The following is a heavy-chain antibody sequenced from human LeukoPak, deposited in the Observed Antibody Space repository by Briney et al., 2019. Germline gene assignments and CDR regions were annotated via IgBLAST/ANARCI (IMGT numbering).Heavy chain of an antibody. Sequence: SSETLSLTCTVSGGSISSYSWNWIRQPPAKGLEWIGYIYYSGRTNYIPSLKSRVTISVDTSKNQFSLNLSSVTAADTAAYYCARSSMSSDQRYAIDYWGQGTLVTVSS. D-gene: IGHD2-2*01. CDR1: GGSISSYS. V-gene: IGHV4-59*01. CDR3: ARSSMSSDQRYAIDY. CDR2: IYYSGRT. J-gene: IGHJ4*02.